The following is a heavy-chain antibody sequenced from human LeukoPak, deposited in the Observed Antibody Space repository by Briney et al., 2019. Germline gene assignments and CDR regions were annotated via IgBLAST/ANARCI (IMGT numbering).Heavy chain of an antibody. D-gene: IGHD3-22*01. Sequence: ASGKVSCKVSGYTLTELSIHWVRQAPGKGLEWMGGFDPEADETIYAQNFQGRVTMTEDTSTYTSYMELYSLRSEDTAAYYCATDDDSSGFALYTFNIWGQGTMVTVSS. J-gene: IGHJ3*02. CDR2: FDPEADET. CDR3: ATDDDSSGFALYTFNI. V-gene: IGHV1-24*01. CDR1: GYTLTELS.